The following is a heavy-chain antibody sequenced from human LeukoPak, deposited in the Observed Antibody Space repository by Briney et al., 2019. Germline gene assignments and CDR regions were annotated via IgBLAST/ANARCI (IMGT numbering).Heavy chain of an antibody. V-gene: IGHV1-8*02. CDR2: MNPNSGNT. CDR1: GYTFTGYY. D-gene: IGHD4-17*01. J-gene: IGHJ4*02. Sequence: ASVKVSCKASGYTFTGYYMHWVRQATGQGLEWMGWMNPNSGNTGYAQKFQGRVTMTRNTSISTAYMELSSLRSEDTAVYYCARWTYYGDYDYWGQGTLVTVSS. CDR3: ARWTYYGDYDY.